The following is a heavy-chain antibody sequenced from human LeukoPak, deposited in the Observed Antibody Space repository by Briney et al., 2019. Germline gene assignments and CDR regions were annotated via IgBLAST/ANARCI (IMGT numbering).Heavy chain of an antibody. D-gene: IGHD2/OR15-2a*01. J-gene: IGHJ4*02. CDR3: ARVGNRGGDY. Sequence: PSETLSLTCAVYGGSFSGYYWSWIRQPPGKGLEWIGEINHSGSTNYNPSLKSRVTIPVDTSKNQFSLKLSSVTAADTAVYYCARVGNRGGDYWGQGTLVTVSS. CDR2: INHSGST. V-gene: IGHV4-34*01. CDR1: GGSFSGYY.